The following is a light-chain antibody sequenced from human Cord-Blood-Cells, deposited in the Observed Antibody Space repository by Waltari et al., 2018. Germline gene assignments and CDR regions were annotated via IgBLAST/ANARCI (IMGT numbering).Light chain of an antibody. CDR3: SSYTSSSTLWV. J-gene: IGLJ3*02. CDR1: SSDAGGYNY. CDR2: HVS. V-gene: IGLV2-14*01. Sequence: QSALTQPASVSGSPGQSITIPCTGTSSDAGGYNYVSWYQQHPGKAPKLKIHHVSKQPSGVSNRFSGSKSGNTASLTISGLQAEDEADYYCSSYTSSSTLWVFGGGTKLTVL.